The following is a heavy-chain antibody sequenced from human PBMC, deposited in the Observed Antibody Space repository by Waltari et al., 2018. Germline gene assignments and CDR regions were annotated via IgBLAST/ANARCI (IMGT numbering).Heavy chain of an antibody. CDR2: SKGEGHGI. CDR3: ARKGGRGYTYGPFYFDS. V-gene: IGHV3-74*01. Sequence: EVQLLEAGGDLVQPGGSLRLSCAASGFTFSDYWMHWVRQASGKWRVWVERSKGEGHGITYSGSVQGRFNILRDNTKNTVYLQLNSLRADDTAVYYCARKGGRGYTYGPFYFDSWGRGTLVTVSS. J-gene: IGHJ4*02. D-gene: IGHD5-18*01. CDR1: GFTFSDYW.